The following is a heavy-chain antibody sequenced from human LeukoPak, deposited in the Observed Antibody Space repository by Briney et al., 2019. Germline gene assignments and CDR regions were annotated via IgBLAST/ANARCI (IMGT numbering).Heavy chain of an antibody. Sequence: KPSETLSLTCTVSGGSISSYFWSWIRQPPGKGLEWIGYISYSGSTNYNPSLKSRVTISVDTSKSQFSLKLSSVTAADTAVYYCAKSNGYGLVDIWGQGTMVTVSS. CDR3: AKSNGYGLVDI. J-gene: IGHJ3*02. CDR1: GGSISSYF. V-gene: IGHV4-59*01. D-gene: IGHD3-10*01. CDR2: ISYSGST.